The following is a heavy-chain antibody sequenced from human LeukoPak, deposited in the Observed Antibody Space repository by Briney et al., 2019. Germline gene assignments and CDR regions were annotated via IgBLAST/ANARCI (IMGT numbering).Heavy chain of an antibody. CDR2: IYHSGST. Sequence: PSETLSLTCAVSGGSISSSNWWSWVRQPPGKGLEWIGEIYHSGSTNYNPSLKSRVTISVDKSKNQFSLKLSSVTAADTAVYYCARSYGSGSSPSMDVWGQGTTVTVSS. V-gene: IGHV4-4*02. D-gene: IGHD3-10*01. CDR3: ARSYGSGSSPSMDV. J-gene: IGHJ6*02. CDR1: GGSISSSNW.